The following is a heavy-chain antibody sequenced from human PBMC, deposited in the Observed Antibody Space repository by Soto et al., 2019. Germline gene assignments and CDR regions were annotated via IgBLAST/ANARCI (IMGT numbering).Heavy chain of an antibody. CDR1: GYTFTSYG. CDR2: ISAYNGNT. CDR3: ARDLARSGYDFVRGPWGMDYYYYGMDV. J-gene: IGHJ6*02. V-gene: IGHV1-18*01. Sequence: GASVKVSCKASGYTFTSYGISWVRQAPGQGLEWMGWISAYNGNTNYAQKLQGRVTMTTDTSTSTAYMELRSLRSDDTAVYYCARDLARSGYDFVRGPWGMDYYYYGMDVWGQGTTVTVSS. D-gene: IGHD5-12*01.